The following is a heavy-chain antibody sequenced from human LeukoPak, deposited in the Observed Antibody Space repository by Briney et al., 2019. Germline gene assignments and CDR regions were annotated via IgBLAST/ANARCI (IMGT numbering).Heavy chain of an antibody. Sequence: SGTLSLTCAVSGASISSPFWWSWIRQTPGEGLEWIGEIYQSGSTNYNPSLKSRVTISVDTSKNQFSLKLNSVTAADTAVYYCAKSNGYGLIDIWGQGTMVTVSS. D-gene: IGHD3-10*01. CDR3: AKSNGYGLIDI. V-gene: IGHV4-4*02. CDR1: GASISSPFW. CDR2: IYQSGST. J-gene: IGHJ3*02.